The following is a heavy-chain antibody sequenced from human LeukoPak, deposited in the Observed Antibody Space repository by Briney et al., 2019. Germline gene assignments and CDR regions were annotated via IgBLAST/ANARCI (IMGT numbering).Heavy chain of an antibody. CDR3: ARFRYGVPYFDY. J-gene: IGHJ4*02. CDR2: IYYSGST. V-gene: IGHV4-38-2*01. D-gene: IGHD4-17*01. CDR1: GFTFSSYG. Sequence: TLRLSCVASGFTFSSYGMSWVRQAPGKGLEWIGSIYYSGSTYYNPSLKSRVTISVDTSKNQFSLKLSSVTAADTAVYYCARFRYGVPYFDYWGQGTLVTVSS.